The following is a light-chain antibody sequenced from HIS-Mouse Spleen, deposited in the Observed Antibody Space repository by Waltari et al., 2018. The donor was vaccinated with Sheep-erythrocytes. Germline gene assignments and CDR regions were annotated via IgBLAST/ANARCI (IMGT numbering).Light chain of an antibody. CDR1: SSDVGSYNL. Sequence: QSALTQPASVSGSPGQSITISCTGTSSDVGSYNLVSWYQQHPGKAPKLMIYEGSKRPSGVSNRFCGSKSGNTASLTIYGLQAEDEADYYCCSYAGSSTWVFGGGTKLTV. J-gene: IGLJ3*02. V-gene: IGLV2-23*01. CDR3: CSYAGSSTWV. CDR2: EGS.